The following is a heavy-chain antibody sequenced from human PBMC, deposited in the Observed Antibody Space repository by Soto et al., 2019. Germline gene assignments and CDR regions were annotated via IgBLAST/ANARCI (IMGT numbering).Heavy chain of an antibody. Sequence: PSETLSLTCTVSGDSLSGYFWSWIRQPADKGLEWIGRIYGSGTTIYNPSLRGRVTISLDTPKNQFSLRLTSVTAADTAVYYCAKDIPGGIPPPWGHGTLVTVSS. J-gene: IGHJ5*02. V-gene: IGHV4-4*07. D-gene: IGHD2-8*02. CDR1: GDSLSGYF. CDR2: IYGSGTT. CDR3: AKDIPGGIPPP.